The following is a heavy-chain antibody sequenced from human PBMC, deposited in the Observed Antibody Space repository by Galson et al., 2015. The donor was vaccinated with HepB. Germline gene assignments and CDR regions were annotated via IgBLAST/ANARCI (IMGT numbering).Heavy chain of an antibody. CDR2: INPSGGST. D-gene: IGHD3-10*01. V-gene: IGHV1-46*01. CDR1: GYTFTSYY. Sequence: SVKVSCKASGYTFTSYYMHWVRQAPGQGLEWMGIINPSGGSTSYAQKFQGRATMTRDTSMSTVYMELSSLRSEDTAVYYCARGEGYYGSGSEGYFDLWGRGTLVTVSS. J-gene: IGHJ2*01. CDR3: ARGEGYYGSGSEGYFDL.